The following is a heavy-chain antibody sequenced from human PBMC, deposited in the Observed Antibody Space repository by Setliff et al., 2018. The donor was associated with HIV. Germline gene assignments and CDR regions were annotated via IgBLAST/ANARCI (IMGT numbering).Heavy chain of an antibody. Sequence: SETLSLTCTVSGASISSDSWSWIRQSPGKGLEWIGFILNRKITNYNPSLQSRVSISMDTSKNQFSLKLHSVTAADTAIYHCAKGGASSHWLGPWGQGTLVTVSS. CDR1: GASISSDS. CDR2: ILNRKIT. D-gene: IGHD3-16*01. J-gene: IGHJ5*02. CDR3: AKGGASSHWLGP. V-gene: IGHV4-59*01.